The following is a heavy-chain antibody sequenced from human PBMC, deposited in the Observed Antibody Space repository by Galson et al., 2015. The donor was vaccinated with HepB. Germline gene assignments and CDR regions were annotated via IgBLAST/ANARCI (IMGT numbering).Heavy chain of an antibody. D-gene: IGHD3-10*01. V-gene: IGHV3-23*01. J-gene: IGHJ4*02. Sequence: SLRLSCAASGFTFSSYAMSWVRQAPGKGLGWVSAISGSGGSTYYADSVKGRFTISRDNSKNTLYLQMNSLRAEDTAVYYCAKDIKLWPNYYFDYWGQGTLVTVSS. CDR1: GFTFSSYA. CDR2: ISGSGGST. CDR3: AKDIKLWPNYYFDY.